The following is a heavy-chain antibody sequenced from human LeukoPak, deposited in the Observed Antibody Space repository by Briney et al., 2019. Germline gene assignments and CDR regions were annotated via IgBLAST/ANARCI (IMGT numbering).Heavy chain of an antibody. CDR3: AKPRGDRYYYGSGTFDP. V-gene: IGHV3-23*01. CDR2: ISGSGGST. J-gene: IGHJ5*02. Sequence: GGSLRLSCAASGFTFSSYGMSWVRQAPGKGLEWVSAISGSGGSTYYADSVKGRFTISRDNSKNTLYLQMNSLRAEDTAVYYCAKPRGDRYYYGSGTFDPWGQGTLVTVSS. CDR1: GFTFSSYG. D-gene: IGHD3-10*01.